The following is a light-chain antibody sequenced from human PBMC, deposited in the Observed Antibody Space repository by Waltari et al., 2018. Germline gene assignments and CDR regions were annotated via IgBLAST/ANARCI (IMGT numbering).Light chain of an antibody. V-gene: IGLV2-14*03. CDR1: SSDVGTYTS. Sequence: QSALPQPASVSGSPGPSITISCAGTSSDVGTYTSVSWYQQHPGKAPKLIIYAVTKRPSGVSLRFSGSKSGNTASLTISGLQAEDESDYYCSSYTTRSTWVFGGGTKLTVL. CDR3: SSYTTRSTWV. J-gene: IGLJ3*02. CDR2: AVT.